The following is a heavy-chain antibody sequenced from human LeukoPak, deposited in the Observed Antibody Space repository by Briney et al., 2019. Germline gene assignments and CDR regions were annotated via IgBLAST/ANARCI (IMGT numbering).Heavy chain of an antibody. CDR2: IDGGGGRT. D-gene: IGHD5-24*01. J-gene: IGHJ4*02. Sequence: PGGSLRLSCTASGFAFSSYAMSWVRQAPGVGLEWVSAIDGGGGRTWHADSVRGRFTISRDNAKNTLYLQMNSLRAEDTAIYYCARARRDGYNDLGDYWGQGTLVTVSS. CDR1: GFAFSSYA. CDR3: ARARRDGYNDLGDY. V-gene: IGHV3-23*01.